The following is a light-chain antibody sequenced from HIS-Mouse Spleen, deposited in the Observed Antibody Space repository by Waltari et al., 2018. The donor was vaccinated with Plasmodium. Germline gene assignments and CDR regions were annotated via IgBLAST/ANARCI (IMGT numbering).Light chain of an antibody. CDR2: EGS. CDR1: SSDVGSYNL. CDR3: CSYAGSSTFV. J-gene: IGLJ3*02. V-gene: IGLV2-23*03. Sequence: QSALTQPASVSGSPGQSITISCPGTSSDVGSYNLFSWYQKHPGKAPKLMIYEGSKRPSGVSNRFSGSKSGNTASLTISGLQAEDEADYYCCSYAGSSTFVFGGGTKLTVL.